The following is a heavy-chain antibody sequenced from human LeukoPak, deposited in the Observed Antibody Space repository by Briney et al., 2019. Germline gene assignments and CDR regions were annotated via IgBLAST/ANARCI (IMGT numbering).Heavy chain of an antibody. CDR1: GGSISSYY. J-gene: IGHJ4*02. D-gene: IGHD5-12*01. CDR3: ARGPLDSGYTYFDY. CDR2: IYYSGST. V-gene: IGHV4-59*01. Sequence: PSETLSLTCTVSGGSISSYYWSWIRQPPGKGLEWIGYIYYSGSTNYNPSLKSRVTISVDTSKNQFSLKLSSVTAADTAVYYCARGPLDSGYTYFDYWGQGTLVSVAS.